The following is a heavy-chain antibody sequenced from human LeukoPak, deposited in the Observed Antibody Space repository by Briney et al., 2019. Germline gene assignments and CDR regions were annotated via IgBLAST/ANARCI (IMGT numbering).Heavy chain of an antibody. V-gene: IGHV1-69*05. CDR2: IIPIFGTA. J-gene: IGHJ4*02. D-gene: IGHD5-12*01. Sequence: ASVKVSCKASGGTFSSYAISWVRQAPGQGLEWMGGIIPIFGTANYAQKFQGRVTITTDESTSTAYMELSSLRSEDTAVYYCAKDGYSGYDGYYFDYWGQGTLVTVSS. CDR1: GGTFSSYA. CDR3: AKDGYSGYDGYYFDY.